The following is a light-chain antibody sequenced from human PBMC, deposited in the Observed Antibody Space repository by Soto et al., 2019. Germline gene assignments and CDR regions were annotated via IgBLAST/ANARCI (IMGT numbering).Light chain of an antibody. CDR1: QSVSSSY. Sequence: EIVLTQSPGTLSLSPGERATLSCRASQSVSSSYLAWYQQKPGQAPRLLIYGASSKATGIPDRFSGSWSGTYFNLTIRRLEPEDFAVYYCQQYGSSPPAVTFGPGTKVDIK. J-gene: IGKJ3*01. CDR3: QQYGSSPPAVT. V-gene: IGKV3-20*01. CDR2: GAS.